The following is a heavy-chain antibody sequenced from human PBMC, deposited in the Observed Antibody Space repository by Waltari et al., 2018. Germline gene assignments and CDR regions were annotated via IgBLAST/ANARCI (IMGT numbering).Heavy chain of an antibody. CDR2: IYTGGST. J-gene: IGHJ4*02. CDR3: ATADNQDYGDYLDY. D-gene: IGHD4-17*01. V-gene: IGHV3-53*01. CDR1: GFTVSSNH. Sequence: EVHLVESGGGLIQPGGSLRLSCAASGFTVSSNHMSWVRQAPGKGLEWVLVIYTGGSTYYADSVKGRFTSSRDNSKNTLYLQMSGLRAEDTAVYYCATADNQDYGDYLDYWGQGTLVTVSS.